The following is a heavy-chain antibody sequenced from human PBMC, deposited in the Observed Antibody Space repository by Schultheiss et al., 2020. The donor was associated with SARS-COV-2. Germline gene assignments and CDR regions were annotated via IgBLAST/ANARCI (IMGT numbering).Heavy chain of an antibody. CDR1: GGSISPYY. CDR3: ARGDSSGTPST. CDR2: IYYSGST. Sequence: ESLKISCTVSGGSISPYYWSWIRQTPGKGLEWIGYIYYSGSTNYNPSLKSRVSISVDTTKNHFSLKLNSVTAADTAVYYCARGDSSGTPSTWGQGTLVTVSS. J-gene: IGHJ4*02. V-gene: IGHV4-59*01. D-gene: IGHD3-22*01.